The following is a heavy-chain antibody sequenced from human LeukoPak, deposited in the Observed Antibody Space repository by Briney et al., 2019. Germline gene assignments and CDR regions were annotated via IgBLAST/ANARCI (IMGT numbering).Heavy chain of an antibody. Sequence: ASVKVSCKASGYTFTSYGISWVRQAPGQGLEWMGWICAYNGNTNYAQKFQGWVTMTRDTSISTAYMELSRLRSDDTAVYYCARNKRWLQPGDAFDIWGQGTMVTVSS. CDR3: ARNKRWLQPGDAFDI. CDR2: ICAYNGNT. CDR1: GYTFTSYG. V-gene: IGHV1-18*01. J-gene: IGHJ3*02. D-gene: IGHD5-24*01.